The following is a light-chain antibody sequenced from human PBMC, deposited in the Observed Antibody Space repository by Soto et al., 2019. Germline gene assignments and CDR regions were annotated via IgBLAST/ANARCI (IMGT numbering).Light chain of an antibody. CDR2: GNS. CDR3: QSYDSSLSGPVV. CDR1: VSNIGAGYD. V-gene: IGLV1-40*01. Sequence: QSVLTQPPSVSGAPGQRVTISCTGAVSNIGAGYDVHWYQQLPGTAPKLLIYGNSNRPSGVPDRFSGSKSGTSASLAITGLQAEDEADYYCQSYDSSLSGPVVFGGGTKVTVL. J-gene: IGLJ2*01.